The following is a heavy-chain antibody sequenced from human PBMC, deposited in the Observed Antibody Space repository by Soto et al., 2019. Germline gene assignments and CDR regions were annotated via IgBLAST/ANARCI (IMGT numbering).Heavy chain of an antibody. D-gene: IGHD3-3*01. CDR1: GFTFSSYG. Sequence: SLRLSCAASGFTFSSYGMHWVRQAPGKGLEWVAVISYDGSNKYYADSVKGRFTISRDNSKNTLYLQMNSLRTEDTAVYYCAKDLNDFWSGDYTGRYYYYGMDVWGQATTVTVSS. J-gene: IGHJ6*02. CDR2: ISYDGSNK. CDR3: AKDLNDFWSGDYTGRYYYYGMDV. V-gene: IGHV3-30*18.